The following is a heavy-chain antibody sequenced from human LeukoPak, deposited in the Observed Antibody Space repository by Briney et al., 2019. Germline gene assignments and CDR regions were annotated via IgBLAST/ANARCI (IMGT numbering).Heavy chain of an antibody. J-gene: IGHJ4*02. D-gene: IGHD2-2*01. CDR2: LYYSGNT. CDR1: GGSMSDYY. Sequence: SETLSLTCTVSGGSMSDYYWSWIRQSPVRGLEWIGYLYYSGNTNYNPSLTSRLTISRDMAKNQFSLKLSSVTSADTAVYYCARGKYEDLVDNWGQGTLVTVSS. CDR3: ARGKYEDLVDN. V-gene: IGHV4-59*01.